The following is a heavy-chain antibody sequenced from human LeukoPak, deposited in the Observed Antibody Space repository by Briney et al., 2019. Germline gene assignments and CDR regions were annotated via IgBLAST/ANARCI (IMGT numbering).Heavy chain of an antibody. D-gene: IGHD3/OR15-3a*01. CDR2: IYDDDST. Sequence: GSLRLSCVASAFTVSRNYMSWVRQAPGKGLEWVSVIYDDDSTYYADSVKGRFTISRDNSKNTVYLQMNSLRVEGTALYYCAGTTAGLFNWFDPWGQGTLVTVSS. V-gene: IGHV3-66*02. J-gene: IGHJ5*02. CDR3: AGTTAGLFNWFDP. CDR1: AFTVSRNY.